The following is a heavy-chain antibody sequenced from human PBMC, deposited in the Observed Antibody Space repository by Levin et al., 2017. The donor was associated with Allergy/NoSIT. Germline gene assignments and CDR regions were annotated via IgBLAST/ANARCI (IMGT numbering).Heavy chain of an antibody. J-gene: IGHJ4*02. CDR2: IYPSGSL. V-gene: IGHV4/OR15-8*01. Sequence: SETLSLTCAVSGVSMSTNNWWMWVRQAPGKGLEWIGEIYPSGSLNYNPSFESRVTMSVDKSRNQFSLKLSSVTAAASAVYYCARETGAGTYKGFDFWGQGTLVTVSS. CDR3: ARETGAGTYKGFDF. D-gene: IGHD3-10*01. CDR1: GVSMSTNNW.